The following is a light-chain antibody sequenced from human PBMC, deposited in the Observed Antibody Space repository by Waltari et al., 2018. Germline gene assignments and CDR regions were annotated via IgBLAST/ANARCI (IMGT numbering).Light chain of an antibody. CDR1: EDVSPW. Sequence: DIQMTQSPSSVSASVGDRVTITCRAREDVSPWLAWYQQKPGKVPQLLIFAASVLRTGVSSRFTGSGSGTDFTLTISSLEPEDFATYYCQQSNTFPLTFGGGTK. J-gene: IGKJ4*01. CDR3: QQSNTFPLT. CDR2: AAS. V-gene: IGKV1-12*01.